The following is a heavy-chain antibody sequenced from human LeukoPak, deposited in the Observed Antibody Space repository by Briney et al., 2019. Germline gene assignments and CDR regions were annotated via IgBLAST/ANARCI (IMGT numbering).Heavy chain of an antibody. V-gene: IGHV3-48*03. CDR2: ISSSGSTI. J-gene: IGHJ4*02. Sequence: PGGSLRLSCVASGFTFSSYEMNWVRQAPGKGLEWVSYISSSGSTIYYADSVKGRFTISRDNAKNSLYLQMNSLRAEDTAVYYCARDGGPGYSSSWYLYWGQGTLVTVSS. CDR3: ARDGGPGYSSSWYLY. D-gene: IGHD6-13*01. CDR1: GFTFSSYE.